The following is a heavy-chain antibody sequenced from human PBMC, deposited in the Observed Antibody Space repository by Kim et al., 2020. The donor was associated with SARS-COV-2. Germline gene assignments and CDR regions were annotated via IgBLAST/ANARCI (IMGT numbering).Heavy chain of an antibody. D-gene: IGHD3-22*01. CDR1: GGSISSSSYY. CDR2: IYHSGTT. V-gene: IGHV4-39*07. CDR3: ARSDSATTRRVY. J-gene: IGHJ4*02. Sequence: SETLSLTCTVSGGSISSSSYYWGWIRQPPGKGLEWIGNIYHSGTTDYNASLKSRVTISVDTSKNQFSLKLSSVTAADTAFYYCARSDSATTRRVYWGQGTLVTVSS.